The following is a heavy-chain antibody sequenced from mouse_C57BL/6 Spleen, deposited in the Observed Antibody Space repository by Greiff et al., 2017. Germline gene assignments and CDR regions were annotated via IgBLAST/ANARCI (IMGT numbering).Heavy chain of an antibody. Sequence: EVQLQQSGPVLVKPGASVKMSCKASGYTFTDYYMNWVKQSHGKSLEWIGVINPYNGGTSYNQKFKGKATLTVDKSSSTAYMELNSLTSEDSAVYYCAPGGGDWGDYWGQGTTLTVSS. D-gene: IGHD4-1*01. CDR3: APGGGDWGDY. J-gene: IGHJ2*01. CDR1: GYTFTDYY. CDR2: INPYNGGT. V-gene: IGHV1-19*01.